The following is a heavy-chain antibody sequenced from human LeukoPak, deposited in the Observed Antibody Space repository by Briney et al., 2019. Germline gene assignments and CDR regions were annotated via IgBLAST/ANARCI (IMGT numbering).Heavy chain of an antibody. CDR2: LTSDGRST. CDR1: GFTFSDYW. J-gene: IGHJ4*02. V-gene: IGHV3-74*01. CDR3: ARGASTYSDY. Sequence: GGSLRLSCAASGFTFSDYWMHWVRQAPGKGLVWVSRLTSDGRSTSYAVSVKGRFTMSRDNAKNTLFLQMNSLRDEDTAVYYCARGASTYSDYWGQGTPVTVSS.